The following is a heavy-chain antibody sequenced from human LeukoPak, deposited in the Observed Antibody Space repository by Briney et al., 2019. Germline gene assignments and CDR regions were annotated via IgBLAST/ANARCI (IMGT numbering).Heavy chain of an antibody. CDR1: GYTFTSYA. Sequence: ASVKVSCKASGYTFTSYAMHWVRQAPGQRLEWMGWINAGNGNTKYSQKFQGRVTITRDTSASTAYMELSSLRSEDTAVYYCARDQSPDYYDSSGSDASYYYGMDVWGQGTTVTVSS. CDR3: ARDQSPDYYDSSGSDASYYYGMDV. V-gene: IGHV1-3*01. J-gene: IGHJ6*02. CDR2: INAGNGNT. D-gene: IGHD3-22*01.